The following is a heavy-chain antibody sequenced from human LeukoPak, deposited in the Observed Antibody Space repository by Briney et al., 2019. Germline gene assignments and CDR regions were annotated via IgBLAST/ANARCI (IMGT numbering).Heavy chain of an antibody. J-gene: IGHJ4*02. CDR1: GGFLSCYY. Sequence: SETLSLTCSVSGGFLSCYYWGWVRQPAGKGLGWIGRVYTCGSTNYNPSLKSRVTLSVDTPKNQCSLKLSSVTAADTAVYYCARDSLRGDSSGYYYSVFDYWSQGTLVTVPS. CDR2: VYTCGST. V-gene: IGHV4-4*07. CDR3: ARDSLRGDSSGYYYSVFDY. D-gene: IGHD3-22*01.